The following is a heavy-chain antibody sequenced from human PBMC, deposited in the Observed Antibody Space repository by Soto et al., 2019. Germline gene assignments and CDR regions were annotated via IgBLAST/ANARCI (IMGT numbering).Heavy chain of an antibody. J-gene: IGHJ4*02. CDR1: GFTFSSYA. Sequence: EVQLLESGGGLVQPGGSLRLSCAASGFTFSSYAMSWVRQAPGKGLEWVSAISGSGGSTYYADSVQGRFTISRDNSKNTRYLQMNSLRAEDTAVYYGAKDDCSGGSCYLAYWGQGTLVTVSS. CDR3: AKDDCSGGSCYLAY. V-gene: IGHV3-23*01. D-gene: IGHD2-15*01. CDR2: ISGSGGST.